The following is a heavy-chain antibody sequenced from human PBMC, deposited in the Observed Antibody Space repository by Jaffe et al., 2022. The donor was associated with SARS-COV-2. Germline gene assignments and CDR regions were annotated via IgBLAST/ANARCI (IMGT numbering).Heavy chain of an antibody. CDR1: GFTFSSYA. J-gene: IGHJ4*02. V-gene: IGHV3-23*01. Sequence: EVQLLESGGGLVQPGGSLRLSCAASGFTFSSYAMSWVRQAPGKGLEWVSAISGSGGSTYYADSVKGRFTISRDNSKNTLYLQMNSLRAEDTAVYYCAKDLEWVAARTLYFDYWGQGTLVTVSS. CDR3: AKDLEWVAARTLYFDY. CDR2: ISGSGGST. D-gene: IGHD6-6*01.